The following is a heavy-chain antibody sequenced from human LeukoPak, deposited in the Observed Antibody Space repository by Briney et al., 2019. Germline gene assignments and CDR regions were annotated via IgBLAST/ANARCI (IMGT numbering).Heavy chain of an antibody. J-gene: IGHJ4*02. D-gene: IGHD6-25*01. V-gene: IGHV4-59*08. CDR2: IYYSGST. Sequence: PSETLSLTCTVSGGSISSYYWSWIRQPPGKGLEWIGYIYYSGSTNYNPSLKSRVTISVDTSKNQFSLKLSSVTAADTAVYYCARQSGRPAAGFDYWGQGTLVTVSS. CDR1: GGSISSYY. CDR3: ARQSGRPAAGFDY.